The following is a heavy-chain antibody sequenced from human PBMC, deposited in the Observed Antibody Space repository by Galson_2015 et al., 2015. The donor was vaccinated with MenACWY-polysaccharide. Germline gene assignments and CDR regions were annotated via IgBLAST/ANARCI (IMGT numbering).Heavy chain of an antibody. V-gene: IGHV3-23*01. Sequence: SLRLSCAAAGFTFSTFAMSWVRQAPGKGLEWVSAMTGSGAAIYYADSVKGRFTISRDNAKNTLYLQMNSLRDEDTAVYYCVKVGARYCSGGTCSFNWFDPWGQGTLVTVSS. CDR3: VKVGARYCSGGTCSFNWFDP. CDR2: MTGSGAAI. J-gene: IGHJ5*02. D-gene: IGHD2-15*01. CDR1: GFTFSTFA.